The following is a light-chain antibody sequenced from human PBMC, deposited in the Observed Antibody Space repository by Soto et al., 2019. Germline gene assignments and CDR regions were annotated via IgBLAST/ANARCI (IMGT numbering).Light chain of an antibody. V-gene: IGKV1-5*01. CDR2: DTS. J-gene: IGKJ1*01. CDR1: GSIHRW. CDR3: HQYNSYSWT. Sequence: DIQMAPSPSXXSXAXXXXFTITGRASGSIHRWLAWYQQKPGQAARLLIYDTSTLKSGVPSRFSGSGSGTEFNLTIANLQPDDFATYFCHQYNSYSWTFGQGTKVDIK.